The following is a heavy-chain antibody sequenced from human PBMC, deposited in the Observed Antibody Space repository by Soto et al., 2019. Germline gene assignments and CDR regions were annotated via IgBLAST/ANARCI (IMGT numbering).Heavy chain of an antibody. CDR2: IYYSGNT. D-gene: IGHD6-19*01. V-gene: IGHV4-39*01. CDR1: GGSISSSSYY. CDR3: ARAYSSGRYPFDY. Sequence: TSQTLSLTCTVSGGSISSSSYYWGWIRQPPGEGLEWIGSIYYSGNTYYNPSLKSRVTISVDTSKNQFSLKLSSVTAADTAVYYCARAYSSGRYPFDYWGQGTLVTVSS. J-gene: IGHJ4*02.